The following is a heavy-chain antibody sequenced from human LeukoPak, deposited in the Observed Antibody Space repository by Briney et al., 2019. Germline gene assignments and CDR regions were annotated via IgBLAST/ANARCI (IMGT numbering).Heavy chain of an antibody. D-gene: IGHD5-24*01. Sequence: PGGSLRLSCAASGFTFSSYWMSWVRQAPGKGLEWVANIKQDGSEKYYVDSVKGRFTISRDNAKNSLYLQMNSLRAEDTAVYYCARDREMATWHFDYWGQGTLVTVSS. CDR2: IKQDGSEK. V-gene: IGHV3-7*01. CDR1: GFTFSSYW. J-gene: IGHJ4*02. CDR3: ARDREMATWHFDY.